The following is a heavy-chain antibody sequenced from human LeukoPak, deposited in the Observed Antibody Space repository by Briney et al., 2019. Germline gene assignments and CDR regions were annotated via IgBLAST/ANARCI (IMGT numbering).Heavy chain of an antibody. CDR2: INHSGIT. CDR1: GGSLSGYY. Sequence: PSETLSLTCAVYGGSLSGYYWSWIRQPPGKGLEWIGEINHSGITNYNPSLKSRVAISVDTSKNHFSLKVSSVTAADTAVYYCARDDNQRRKGFDYWGQGTLVTVSS. CDR3: ARDDNQRRKGFDY. J-gene: IGHJ4*02. V-gene: IGHV4-34*01. D-gene: IGHD6-25*01.